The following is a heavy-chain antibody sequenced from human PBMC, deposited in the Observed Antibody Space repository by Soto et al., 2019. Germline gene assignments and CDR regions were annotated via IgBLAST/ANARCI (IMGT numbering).Heavy chain of an antibody. J-gene: IGHJ6*02. CDR1: GGAFHNYT. V-gene: IGHV1-69*06. D-gene: IGHD1-20*01. Sequence: QGHLLQAGAEVKKPWSSLKVSCKGSGGAFHNYTLNWVRNAPGQGLEWLGGIIPLHNTSNYSLKFLGRGSITADMSSSTVYMHLSGLTSDYTATYYCAIWSNCKTLYYHGMEVWGQGTTVTVSS. CDR3: AIWSNCKTLYYHGMEV. CDR2: IIPLHNTS.